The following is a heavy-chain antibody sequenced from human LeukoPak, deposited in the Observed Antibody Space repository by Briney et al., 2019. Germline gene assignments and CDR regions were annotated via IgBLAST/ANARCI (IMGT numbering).Heavy chain of an antibody. J-gene: IGHJ4*02. CDR2: ISDSSDSI. D-gene: IGHD3-22*01. Sequence: GGSLRLSCTASGFTFSTYAMHWVRQAPGKGLEWVSSISDSSDSIYYAESAKGRFTISRDNSKNTLYLQMNSLRAEDTAVYYCAKDRGSMIKNWGQGTLVTVSS. CDR3: AKDRGSMIKN. CDR1: GFTFSTYA. V-gene: IGHV3-23*01.